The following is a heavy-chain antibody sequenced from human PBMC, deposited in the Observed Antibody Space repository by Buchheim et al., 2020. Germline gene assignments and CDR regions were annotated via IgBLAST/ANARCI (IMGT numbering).Heavy chain of an antibody. V-gene: IGHV4-4*02. J-gene: IGHJ6*02. CDR1: GGSISSSNW. Sequence: QVQLQESGPGLVKPSGTLSLTCAVSGGSISSSNWWSWVRQPPGKGLEWIGEIYHSGSTNYNPSLKRRFTISLHKSKNQFSLKLSSVTAADTAVYYCAREGVGYCSGGSCYSFYYGMDVWGQGTT. D-gene: IGHD2-15*01. CDR2: IYHSGST. CDR3: AREGVGYCSGGSCYSFYYGMDV.